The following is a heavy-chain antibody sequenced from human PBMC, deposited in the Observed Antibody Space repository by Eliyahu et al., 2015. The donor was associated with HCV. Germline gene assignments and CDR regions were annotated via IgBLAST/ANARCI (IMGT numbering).Heavy chain of an antibody. CDR2: IFSNDEK. Sequence: QVTLKESGPVLVKPTETLTLTCTVSGFSPSNARMGVSWIRQPPGKALEWLAHIFSNDEKSYSTSLKSRLTISKDTSKSQVVLTMTNMDPVDTATYYCARISRYYDFPNWFDPWGQGTLVTVSS. D-gene: IGHD3-3*01. J-gene: IGHJ5*02. V-gene: IGHV2-26*01. CDR3: ARISRYYDFPNWFDP. CDR1: GFSPSNARMG.